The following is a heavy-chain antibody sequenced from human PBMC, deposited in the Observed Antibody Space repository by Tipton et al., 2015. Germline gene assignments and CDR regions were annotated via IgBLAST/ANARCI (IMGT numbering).Heavy chain of an antibody. V-gene: IGHV5-51*01. Sequence: QLVQSGAEVHKPGESLRISCKGSGYTFTDYWLGWVRQMPGKGLEWMGIIFPGDSDTRYSPSFEGQVTISVDKSITTAYLQWRSLKASDTAMYYCVRRSCSGGYCSLDYWGQGTLVTVSS. CDR2: IFPGDSDT. CDR1: GYTFTDYW. D-gene: IGHD2-15*01. J-gene: IGHJ4*02. CDR3: VRRSCSGGYCSLDY.